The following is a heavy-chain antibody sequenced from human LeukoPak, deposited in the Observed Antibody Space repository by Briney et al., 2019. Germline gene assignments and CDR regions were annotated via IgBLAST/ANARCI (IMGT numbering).Heavy chain of an antibody. J-gene: IGHJ6*03. V-gene: IGHV1-2*02. CDR2: INPNSGGT. Sequence: ASVKVSCKASGYTFTGYYMHWVRQAPGQGLEWMGWINPNSGGTNYAQKFQGRVTMTRDTSISTAYMELSRLRSDDTAVYYCARDPDLYYYYYMDVWGKGPRSPSP. CDR3: ARDPDLYYYYYMDV. CDR1: GYTFTGYY.